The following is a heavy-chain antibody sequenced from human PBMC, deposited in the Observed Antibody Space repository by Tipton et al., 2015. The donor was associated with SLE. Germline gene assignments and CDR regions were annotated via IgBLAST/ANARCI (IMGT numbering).Heavy chain of an antibody. J-gene: IGHJ3*02. D-gene: IGHD6-13*01. Sequence: TLSLTCTVSGGSISSHYWSWIRQPPGKGLEWIGYIYYSGSTNYNPSLKSRVTISVDTSKNQFSLKLSSVTAADTAVYYCARDSPLYSSSCCDAFDIWGQGTMVTVSS. V-gene: IGHV4-59*11. CDR2: IYYSGST. CDR3: ARDSPLYSSSCCDAFDI. CDR1: GGSISSHY.